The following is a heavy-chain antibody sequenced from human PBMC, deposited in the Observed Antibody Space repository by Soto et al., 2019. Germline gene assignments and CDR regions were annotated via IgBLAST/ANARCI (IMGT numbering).Heavy chain of an antibody. J-gene: IGHJ4*02. CDR1: DFSFTSYA. D-gene: IGHD2-21*02. CDR3: EKQMGTSVDTALDF. CDR2: LSHDGGNI. Sequence: TGGSLRLSCVAPDFSFTSYAMTWVRLPPGKGLQWVAALSHDGGNIYYRDSVRGRFTISRDNSKNTFYLQMHSLKGEDTAVYFCEKQMGTSVDTALDFWGQGTQVTVSS. V-gene: IGHV3-23*01.